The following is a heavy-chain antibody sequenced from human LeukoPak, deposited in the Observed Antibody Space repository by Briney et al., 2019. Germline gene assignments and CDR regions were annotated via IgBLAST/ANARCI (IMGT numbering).Heavy chain of an antibody. CDR2: ISGSGGST. J-gene: IGHJ4*02. CDR3: AKTLGPIRDGIPSRYFDC. D-gene: IGHD1-26*01. V-gene: IGHV3-23*01. Sequence: GGSLRLSCAASGFTFSSYAMSWVRQAPGKGLEWVSTISGSGGSTYYADSVKGRFTISRDNSKNTLYLQMNSLRAEDTAVYYCAKTLGPIRDGIPSRYFDCWGQGTLVTVSS. CDR1: GFTFSSYA.